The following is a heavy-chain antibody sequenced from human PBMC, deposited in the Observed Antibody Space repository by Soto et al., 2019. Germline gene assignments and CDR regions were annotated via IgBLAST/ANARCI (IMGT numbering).Heavy chain of an antibody. V-gene: IGHV3-30-3*01. J-gene: IGHJ5*02. CDR1: GFTFSSYA. Sequence: GGSLRLSCAASGFTFSSYAMHWVRQAPGKGLEWVAVISYDGSNKYYADSVKGRFTISRDNSKNTLYLQMNSLRAEDTAVYYCARAENYDFWLGPDPWGPGTLVTVSS. CDR3: ARAENYDFWLGPDP. CDR2: ISYDGSNK. D-gene: IGHD3-3*01.